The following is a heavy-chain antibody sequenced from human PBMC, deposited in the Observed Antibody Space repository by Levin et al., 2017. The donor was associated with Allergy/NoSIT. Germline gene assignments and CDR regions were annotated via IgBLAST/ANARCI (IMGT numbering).Heavy chain of an antibody. CDR3: ARGIDYYYGSGRYYNPMDY. V-gene: IGHV4-61*01. CDR2: IYYSGST. CDR1: GGSVSSGSYY. D-gene: IGHD3-10*01. J-gene: IGHJ4*02. Sequence: SETLSLTCTVSGGSVSSGSYYWSWIRQPPGKGLEWIGYIYYSGSTNYNPSLKSRVTISVDTSKNQFSLKLSSVTAADTAVYYCARGIDYYYGSGRYYNPMDYWGQGTLVTVSS.